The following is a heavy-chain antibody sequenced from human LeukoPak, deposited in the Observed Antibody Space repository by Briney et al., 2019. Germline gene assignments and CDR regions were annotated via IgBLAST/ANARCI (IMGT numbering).Heavy chain of an antibody. CDR2: IYNSGST. J-gene: IGHJ5*02. Sequence: SETLSLTCTVSGGSISSTNYYWGWIRQPPGKGLEWIGSIYNSGSTYYSPSLKSRVIVSLDTSKNQFSLRLTSVTAADTAVYYCARDTGQYAPGTPGFTRFDPWGQGTLVTVSS. CDR1: GGSISSTNYY. V-gene: IGHV4-39*07. D-gene: IGHD3-10*01. CDR3: ARDTGQYAPGTPGFTRFDP.